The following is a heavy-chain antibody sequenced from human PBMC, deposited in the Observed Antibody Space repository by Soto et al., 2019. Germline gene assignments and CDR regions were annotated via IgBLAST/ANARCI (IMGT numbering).Heavy chain of an antibody. D-gene: IGHD3-22*01. CDR1: GFTFSSYA. V-gene: IGHV3-23*01. J-gene: IGHJ6*02. CDR2: ISGSGGST. CDR3: AANRGYNYYYGMDV. Sequence: EVQLLESGGGLVQTGGSLRLSCAASGFTFSSYAMSWVRQAPGKGLEWVSAISGSGGSTYYADSVKGRFTISRDNSKNTLYLQMNSLRAEDTAVYYCAANRGYNYYYGMDVWGQGTTVTVSS.